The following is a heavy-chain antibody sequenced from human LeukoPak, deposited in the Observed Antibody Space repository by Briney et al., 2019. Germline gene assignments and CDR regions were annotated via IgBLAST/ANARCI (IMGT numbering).Heavy chain of an antibody. J-gene: IGHJ3*02. CDR2: ISGDGGST. CDR3: AKGAGYNNGDASDI. CDR1: GFTFDDYA. V-gene: IGHV3-43*02. Sequence: GGSLRLSCAASGFTFDDYAVHWVRQVPGKGLEWVSLISGDGGSTYYADSVKGRFTISRDNSKNSLYLQMNSLRTEDTALYCCAKGAGYNNGDASDIWGLGTMVTVSS. D-gene: IGHD5-24*01.